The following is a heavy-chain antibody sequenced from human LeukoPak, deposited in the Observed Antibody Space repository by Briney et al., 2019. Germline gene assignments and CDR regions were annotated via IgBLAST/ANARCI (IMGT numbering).Heavy chain of an antibody. CDR3: ARTAAVVPAAISYYYYYMDV. J-gene: IGHJ6*03. D-gene: IGHD2-2*02. V-gene: IGHV1-18*01. CDR2: ISAYNGNT. CDR1: GYTFTSYG. Sequence: ASVKVSCKASGYTFTSYGISWVRQAPGQGLEWMGWISAYNGNTNYAQKFQGRVTITTDESTSTAYMELSSLRSEDTAVYYCARTAAVVPAAISYYYYYMDVWGKGTTVTVSS.